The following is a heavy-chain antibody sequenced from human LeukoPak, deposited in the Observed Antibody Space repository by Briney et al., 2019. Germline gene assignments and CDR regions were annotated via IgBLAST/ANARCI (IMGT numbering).Heavy chain of an antibody. CDR2: ISSSRSAI. D-gene: IGHD4-17*01. Sequence: GGSLRLSCAASGFIFSTYSLNWVRQAPGKGLEWVSYISSSRSAIYYADSVKGRFTISRDNAKNSLYLQMNSLRAEDTAVYYCATKDDYGAFDIWGQGTIVTVSS. V-gene: IGHV3-48*04. CDR1: GFIFSTYS. J-gene: IGHJ3*02. CDR3: ATKDDYGAFDI.